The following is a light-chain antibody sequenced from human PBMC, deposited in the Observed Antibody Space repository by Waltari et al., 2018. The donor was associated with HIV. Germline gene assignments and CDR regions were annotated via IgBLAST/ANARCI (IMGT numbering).Light chain of an antibody. J-gene: IGLJ1*01. V-gene: IGLV1-47*01. CDR1: HYNTGSQD. CDR3: AAWDDTLSSYV. Sequence: QSVLTPPPSAYGTPGQRVTISCSGSHYNTGSQDEYWFQHLPGTAPKLLIYRTNQRRSGFPDRFSGSKSGTSASLAISGLRSDDEADYYCAAWDDTLSSYVFGTGTTVTV. CDR2: RTN.